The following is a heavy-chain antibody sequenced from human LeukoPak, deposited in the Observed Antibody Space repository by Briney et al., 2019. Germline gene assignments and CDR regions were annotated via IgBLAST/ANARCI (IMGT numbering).Heavy chain of an antibody. V-gene: IGHV4-34*01. Sequence: KTSETLSLTCTVSGGSISGYYWSWIRQPPGKGLEWIGEINHSGSTNYNPSLKSRVTISVDTSKNQFSLKLSSVTAADTAVYYCASIPIVVVVAAEFYGMDVWGQGTTVTVSS. CDR1: GGSISGYY. D-gene: IGHD2-15*01. J-gene: IGHJ6*02. CDR2: INHSGST. CDR3: ASIPIVVVVAAEFYGMDV.